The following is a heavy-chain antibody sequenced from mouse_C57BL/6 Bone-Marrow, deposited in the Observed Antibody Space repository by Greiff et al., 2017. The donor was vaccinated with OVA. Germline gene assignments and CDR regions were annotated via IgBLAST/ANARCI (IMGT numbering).Heavy chain of an antibody. V-gene: IGHV1-69*01. Sequence: VQLQQPGAELVMPGASVKLSCKASGYTFTSYWMHWVKQRPGQGLEWIGEIDPSDSYTNYNQKFKGKSTLTVDKSSSTAYMQLSSLTSEDSAVYYCASGTNYYYAMDYWGQGTSVTVSS. J-gene: IGHJ4*01. CDR3: ASGTNYYYAMDY. CDR2: IDPSDSYT. CDR1: GYTFTSYW. D-gene: IGHD4-1*01.